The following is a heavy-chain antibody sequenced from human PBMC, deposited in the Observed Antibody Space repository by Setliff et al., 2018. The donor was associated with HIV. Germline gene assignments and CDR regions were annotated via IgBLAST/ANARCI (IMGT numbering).Heavy chain of an antibody. CDR3: AKERRPTFYTLAT. CDR2: VTGSGANK. V-gene: IGHV3-23*01. CDR1: GFTFSSYA. D-gene: IGHD3-3*02. J-gene: IGHJ4*02. Sequence: GSLRLSCAAYGFTFSSYAMSWVRQPPGKGLEWVSAVTGSGANKYYIDSVKGRFTISRSNSKNTLYLQMHSLRAEDTAVYYCAKERRPTFYTLATWGQGTLVTVSP.